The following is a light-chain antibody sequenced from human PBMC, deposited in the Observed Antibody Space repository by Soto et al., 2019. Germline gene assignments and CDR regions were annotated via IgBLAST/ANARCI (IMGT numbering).Light chain of an antibody. Sequence: SVLTQPPSLSRAPGQSVTLSLTGTNNDVGSYNRVSWYQQPPGTAPKVMIYDVSNRPSGVPDRFSGSKSGNTASLTISGLQAEDESDYYCSSYTSSSTYVFGTGTKVTVL. CDR1: NNDVGSYNR. V-gene: IGLV2-18*02. J-gene: IGLJ1*01. CDR3: SSYTSSSTYV. CDR2: DVS.